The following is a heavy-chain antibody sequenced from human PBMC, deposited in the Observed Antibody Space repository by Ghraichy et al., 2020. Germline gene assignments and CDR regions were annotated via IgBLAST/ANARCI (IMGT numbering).Heavy chain of an antibody. V-gene: IGHV6-1*01. D-gene: IGHD5-18*01. CDR1: GDSVSSNSAA. J-gene: IGHJ3*02. CDR2: TYYRSKWYN. CDR3: ARYLLLTWIQLDPASDAFDI. Sequence: SQTLSITCAISGDSVSSNSAAWNWIRQSPSRGLEWLGRTYYRSKWYNDYAVSVKSRITINPDTSKNQFSLQLNSVTPEDTAVYYCARYLLLTWIQLDPASDAFDIWGQGTMVTVSS.